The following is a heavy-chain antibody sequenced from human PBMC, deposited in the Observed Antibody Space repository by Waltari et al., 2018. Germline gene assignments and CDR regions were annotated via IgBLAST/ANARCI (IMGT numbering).Heavy chain of an antibody. CDR1: GFTFSSYS. J-gene: IGHJ4*02. D-gene: IGHD2-15*01. Sequence: EVQLVESGGGLVKPGGSLRLSCAASGFTFSSYSMNWVRQAPGKGLEWVSSISSSSSYIYYADSVKGRFTISRDNAKNSLYLQMNSLRAEDTAVYYCARFSRVFGGNPRWRNPSSPLGHWGQGTLVTVSS. CDR3: ARFSRVFGGNPRWRNPSSPLGH. CDR2: ISSSSSYI. V-gene: IGHV3-21*01.